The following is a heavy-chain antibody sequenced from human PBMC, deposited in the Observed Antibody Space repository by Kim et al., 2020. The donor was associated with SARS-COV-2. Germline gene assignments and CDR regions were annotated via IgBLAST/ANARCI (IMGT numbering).Heavy chain of an antibody. CDR1: GGSMSSYY. J-gene: IGHJ4*02. Sequence: SETLSLTCTVSGGSMSSYYWSWIRQPPGKGLEWIGYIYYSGNTNYNPSLKSRVTISVDTSKNQFSLKLSSVTAAVTAVYYCARYLIRGFDYWGQGTLVTVSS. D-gene: IGHD2-8*01. V-gene: IGHV4-59*08. CDR3: ARYLIRGFDY. CDR2: IYYSGNT.